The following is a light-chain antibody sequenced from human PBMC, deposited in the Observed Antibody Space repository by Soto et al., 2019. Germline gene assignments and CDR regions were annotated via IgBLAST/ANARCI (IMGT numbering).Light chain of an antibody. CDR1: QSVRGNS. J-gene: IGKJ1*01. Sequence: EIVLTQSPGTLSLSPGERATLSCRASQSVRGNSLAWYQHKPGQAPRLLIYGASARATGISDRFSGSGSGTDFTLTISRLEPEDFALYYCLQYGGSPRTLGQGTKV. CDR2: GAS. CDR3: LQYGGSPRT. V-gene: IGKV3-20*01.